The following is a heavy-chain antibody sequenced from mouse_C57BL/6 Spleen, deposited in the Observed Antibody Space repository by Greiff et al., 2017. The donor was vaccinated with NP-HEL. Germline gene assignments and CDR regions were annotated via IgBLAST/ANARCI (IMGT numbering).Heavy chain of an antibody. D-gene: IGHD1-1*01. Sequence: DVHLVESGPGLVKPSQSLSLTCSVTGYSITSGYYWNWIRQFPGNKLEWMGYISYDGSNNYNPSLKNRISITRDTSKNQFFLKLNSVTTEDTATYYCARVGTTVVDYFDYWGQGTTLTVSS. J-gene: IGHJ2*01. CDR2: ISYDGSN. V-gene: IGHV3-6*01. CDR3: ARVGTTVVDYFDY. CDR1: GYSITSGYY.